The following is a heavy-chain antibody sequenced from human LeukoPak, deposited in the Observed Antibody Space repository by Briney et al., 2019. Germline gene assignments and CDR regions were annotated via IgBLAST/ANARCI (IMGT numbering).Heavy chain of an antibody. CDR2: ISYDGSNK. D-gene: IGHD6-19*01. J-gene: IGHJ4*02. CDR3: AKDIEEWLVKGGGLFDS. V-gene: IGHV3-30*18. CDR1: GFIFSNSA. Sequence: GGSLRLSCAASGFIFSNSAMHWVRQAPGKGLEWVAVISYDGSNKYYADSVKGRFTISRDNSKNTLYLQMNSLRVEDTAVYYCAKDIEEWLVKGGGLFDSWGQGTLVTVSS.